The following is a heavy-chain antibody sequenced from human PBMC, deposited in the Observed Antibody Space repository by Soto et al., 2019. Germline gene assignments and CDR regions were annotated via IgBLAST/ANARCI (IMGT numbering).Heavy chain of an antibody. CDR1: GFTFSMFS. Sequence: GGSLRLSCAASGFTFSMFSMHWVRQSPGKGLEYVSGISSNGDSTYYADSVKGRFTISRDNSKNTLYLQMSSLRAVDTAVYYCVHPRSTVQIPPTWGQGTLVTVSS. D-gene: IGHD4-17*01. CDR3: VHPRSTVQIPPT. V-gene: IGHV3-64D*06. J-gene: IGHJ5*02. CDR2: ISSNGDST.